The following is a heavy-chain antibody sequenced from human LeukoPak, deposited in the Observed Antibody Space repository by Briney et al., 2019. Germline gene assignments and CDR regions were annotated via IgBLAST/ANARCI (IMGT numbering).Heavy chain of an antibody. CDR3: ARQERSGYRSSGWYYVDY. D-gene: IGHD6-19*01. CDR1: GYSFTSYW. V-gene: IGHV5-51*01. Sequence: GESLKISCKGSGYSFTSYWIGWVRQMPGEGLEWMGIIYPGDSDTRYSPSFQGQVTISADKSISTAYLQWSSLKASDTAMYYCARQERSGYRSSGWYYVDYWGQGTLVTVSS. J-gene: IGHJ4*02. CDR2: IYPGDSDT.